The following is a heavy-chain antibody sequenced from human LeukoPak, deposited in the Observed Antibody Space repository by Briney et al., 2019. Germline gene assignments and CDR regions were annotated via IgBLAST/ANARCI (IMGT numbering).Heavy chain of an antibody. D-gene: IGHD7-27*01. CDR3: ARTMWGFDY. Sequence: GGSLRLSCASSGFAFSDYEMNWVRQAPGKGLEWVSYISSSGSIIYYADSVKGRFTISRDNTKRSLFLQMNSLRVEDTAVYYCARTMWGFDYWGQGTLVTVSS. V-gene: IGHV3-48*03. CDR2: ISSSGSII. CDR1: GFAFSDYE. J-gene: IGHJ4*02.